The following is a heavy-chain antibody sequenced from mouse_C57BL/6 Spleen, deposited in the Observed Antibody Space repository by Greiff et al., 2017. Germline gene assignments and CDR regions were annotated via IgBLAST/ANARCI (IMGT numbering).Heavy chain of an antibody. CDR1: GYTFTSYW. V-gene: IGHV1-5*01. Sequence: VQLQQSGPVLARPGASVKMSCKTSGYTFTSYWMHWVKQRPGQGLEWIGAIYPGNSDTSYNQKFKGKAKLTAVTSASTAYMELSSLTNEDSAVYYCTKPLYYGSSYAMDYWGQGTSVTVSS. CDR2: IYPGNSDT. D-gene: IGHD1-1*01. J-gene: IGHJ4*01. CDR3: TKPLYYGSSYAMDY.